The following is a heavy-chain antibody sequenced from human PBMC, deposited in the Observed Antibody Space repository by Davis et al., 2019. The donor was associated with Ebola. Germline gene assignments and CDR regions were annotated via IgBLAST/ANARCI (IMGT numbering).Heavy chain of an antibody. CDR3: AKDRDLYDLCPFDL. V-gene: IGHV3-30*04. CDR1: GFTFSSYA. D-gene: IGHD2-21*01. Sequence: GGSLRLSCAASGFTFSSYAMHWVRQAPGKGLEWVAVISFDGSNKYYADSVKGRFTISRDNSKNTLYLQMNSLRAEDTALYYCAKDRDLYDLCPFDLWGQGTMVTVSS. J-gene: IGHJ3*01. CDR2: ISFDGSNK.